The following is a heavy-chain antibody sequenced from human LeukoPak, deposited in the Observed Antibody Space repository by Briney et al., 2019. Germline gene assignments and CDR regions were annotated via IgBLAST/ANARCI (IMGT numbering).Heavy chain of an antibody. V-gene: IGHV1-2*02. CDR2: INPNSGGT. D-gene: IGHD5-18*01. CDR3: ARDNVDTAMVANFDY. CDR1: GYTFTGYY. J-gene: IGHJ4*02. Sequence: GASVKVSCKASGYTFTGYYMHWVRQAPGQGLEWMGWINPNSGGTNYAQKFQGRVTMTRDTSISTAYMELSRLRSDDTAVYYCARDNVDTAMVANFDYWGQGTLVTVSS.